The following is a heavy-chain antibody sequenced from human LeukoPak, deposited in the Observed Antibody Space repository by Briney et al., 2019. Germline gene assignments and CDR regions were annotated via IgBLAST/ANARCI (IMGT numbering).Heavy chain of an antibody. CDR1: GGPISSYY. V-gene: IGHV4-59*01. Sequence: SETLSLTCTVSGGPISSYYWSWIRQPPGKGLEWIGYIYYSGSTNYNPSLKSRVTISVDTSKNQFSLKLSSVTAADTAVYYCARWSSGYYSHFDYWGQGTLVTVSS. CDR2: IYYSGST. D-gene: IGHD3-22*01. J-gene: IGHJ4*02. CDR3: ARWSSGYYSHFDY.